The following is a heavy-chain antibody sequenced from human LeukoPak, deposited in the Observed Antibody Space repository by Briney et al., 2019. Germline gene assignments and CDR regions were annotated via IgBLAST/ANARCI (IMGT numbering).Heavy chain of an antibody. CDR3: AKTGVVVVGAVHNYYYYMDV. D-gene: IGHD2-2*01. CDR2: SINDGTNT. CDR1: GFIISSFA. J-gene: IGHJ6*03. V-gene: IGHV3-30*02. Sequence: GGSLRLSCATSGFIISSFAMHWVRQAPGKGLEWVALSINDGTNTFYAESVKGRFIISRDNSQNTLYLQMDSLRPEDTAVYYCAKTGVVVVGAVHNYYYYMDVWGKGTTVTVSS.